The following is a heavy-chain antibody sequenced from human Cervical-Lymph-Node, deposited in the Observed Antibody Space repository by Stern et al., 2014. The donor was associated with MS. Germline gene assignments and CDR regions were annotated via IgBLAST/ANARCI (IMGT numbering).Heavy chain of an antibody. CDR3: ARTTRITILHTLEFDY. J-gene: IGHJ4*02. D-gene: IGHD3-9*01. CDR2: IDWDDDK. Sequence: ESGPALVKPTQTLTLTCTFSGFSLSTSGMCVSWIRQPPGKALEWLARIDWDDDKYYSTSLKTRLTISKDTSKNQVVLTMTNMDPVDTATYYCARTTRITILHTLEFDYWGQGTLVTVSS. V-gene: IGHV2-70*11. CDR1: GFSLSTSGMC.